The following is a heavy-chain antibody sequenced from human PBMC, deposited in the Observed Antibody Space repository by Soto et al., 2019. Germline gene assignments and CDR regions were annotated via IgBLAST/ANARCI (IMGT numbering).Heavy chain of an antibody. J-gene: IGHJ6*02. D-gene: IGHD3-3*01. Sequence: QVQLVQSGAEVKKPGSSVKVSCTASGGTFSSYAISWVRQAPGQGLELMGGVIPIFGTANYAQKFQGRVTITADESTSTAYMELSRLRSEDTAVYYCAEGYDFWSCRWGGMDVWGQGTTVTVSS. V-gene: IGHV1-69*01. CDR3: AEGYDFWSCRWGGMDV. CDR1: GGTFSSYA. CDR2: VIPIFGTA.